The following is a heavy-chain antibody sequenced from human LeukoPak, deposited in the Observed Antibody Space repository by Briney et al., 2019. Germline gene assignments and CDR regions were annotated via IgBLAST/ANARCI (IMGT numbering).Heavy chain of an antibody. V-gene: IGHV4-59*01. CDR1: GGSISSYY. D-gene: IGHD1-26*01. J-gene: IGHJ3*02. Sequence: PSETLSLTCTVSGGSISSYYWSWIRQHPGKGLEWIGYIYYSGSTSYNPSLKSRVTISVDTSKNHFSLKLSSVTAADTAVYYCARYSGSYPHDAFDIWGQGTMVTVSS. CDR3: ARYSGSYPHDAFDI. CDR2: IYYSGST.